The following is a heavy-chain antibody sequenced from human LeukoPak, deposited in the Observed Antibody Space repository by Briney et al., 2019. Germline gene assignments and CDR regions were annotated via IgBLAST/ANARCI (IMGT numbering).Heavy chain of an antibody. CDR1: GGSISDYY. CDR3: ARGSNPVF. V-gene: IGHV4-59*01. J-gene: IGHJ4*02. Sequence: SETLSLTCTVSGGSISDYYWNWIRQPPGKGLEWIGYIYYSGSTNYDPSLKSRVTISVDTSKNQYSLNLNSVTAADTAVYYCARGSNPVFWGQGTLVTVSS. CDR2: IYYSGST.